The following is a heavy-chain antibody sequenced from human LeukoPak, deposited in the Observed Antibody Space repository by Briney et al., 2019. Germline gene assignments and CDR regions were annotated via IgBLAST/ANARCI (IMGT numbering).Heavy chain of an antibody. CDR1: GYTFTGYY. J-gene: IGHJ4*02. Sequence: ASVKVSCKXSGYTFTGYYMHWVRQAPGQGLEWMGWINPNSGGTNYAQKFQGRVTMTRDTSISTAYMELSWLRSDDTAVYYCARVWGATTPDYWGQGSLVTVSS. CDR3: ARVWGATTPDY. CDR2: INPNSGGT. D-gene: IGHD1-26*01. V-gene: IGHV1-2*02.